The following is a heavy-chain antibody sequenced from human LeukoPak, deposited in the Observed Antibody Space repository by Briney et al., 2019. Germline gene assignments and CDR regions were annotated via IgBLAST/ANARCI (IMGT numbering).Heavy chain of an antibody. J-gene: IGHJ4*02. D-gene: IGHD3-16*02. V-gene: IGHV3-15*01. CDR3: TKDLPFTGGGVIFY. CDR2: IKSKPSGGTA. CDR1: GFNFGDAW. Sequence: GGSLRLSCAASGFNFGDAWMTWVRQVPGKGLEWVGHIKSKPSGGTADYGAPVTDRFTISRDDSKNTVYLQMGSLRTEDTAVYYWTKDLPFTGGGVIFYWGQGTLVTVSS.